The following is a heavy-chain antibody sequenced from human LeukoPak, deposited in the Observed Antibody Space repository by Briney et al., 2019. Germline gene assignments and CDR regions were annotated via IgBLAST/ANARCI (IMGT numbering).Heavy chain of an antibody. CDR3: ARDLRVGATYFDC. CDR1: RFTFSDYY. V-gene: IGHV3-11*04. J-gene: IGHJ4*02. D-gene: IGHD1-26*01. Sequence: GGSLRLSCVASRFTFSDYYMSWIRQAPGKGLEWVSYISSSGSTIYYADSVRGRFTISRDNAKNSLYLQMNSLSAEDTAVYYCARDLRVGATYFDCWGQGTLVTVSS. CDR2: ISSSGSTI.